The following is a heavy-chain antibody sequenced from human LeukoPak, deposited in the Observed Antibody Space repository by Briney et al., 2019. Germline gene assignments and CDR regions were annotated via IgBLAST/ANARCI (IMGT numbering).Heavy chain of an antibody. CDR2: ISGSGGST. V-gene: IGHV3-23*01. Sequence: GGSLRLSCAASGFTFSSYAMSWVRQAPAKGLEWVSAISGSGGSTYYADSVKGRFTISRDNSKNTLYLQMNSLRAEDTAVYYCAKKLSYCSSTSCYLPNYYYGMDVWGQGTTVTVSS. D-gene: IGHD2-2*01. CDR3: AKKLSYCSSTSCYLPNYYYGMDV. J-gene: IGHJ6*02. CDR1: GFTFSSYA.